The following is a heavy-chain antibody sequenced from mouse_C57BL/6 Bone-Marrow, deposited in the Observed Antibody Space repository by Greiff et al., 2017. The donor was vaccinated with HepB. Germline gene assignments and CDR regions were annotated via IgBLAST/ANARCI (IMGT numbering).Heavy chain of an antibody. J-gene: IGHJ2*01. V-gene: IGHV5-6*01. D-gene: IGHD1-1*02. CDR2: ISSGGSYT. CDR3: ARGGLGNY. CDR1: GFTFSSYG. Sequence: VQLVESGGDLVKPGGSLKLSCAASGFTFSSYGMSWVRQTPDKRLEWVATISSGGSYTYYPDSVKGRFTISRDNAKNTLYLQMSSLKSEDTAMYYCARGGLGNYWGQGTTLTVSS.